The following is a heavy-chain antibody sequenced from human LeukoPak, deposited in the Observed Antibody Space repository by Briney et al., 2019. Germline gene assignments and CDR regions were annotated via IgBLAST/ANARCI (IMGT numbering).Heavy chain of an antibody. V-gene: IGHV3-23*01. J-gene: IGHJ5*02. CDR2: ISGSGGST. Sequence: GGSLRLSCAASGFTFSSYAMSWVRQAPGKGLEWVSAISGSGGSTYYADPVKGRFTISRDSSKNTLYLQMNSLRAEDTAVYYCAKRVYYDFWSGPNWFDPWGQGTLVTVSS. CDR3: AKRVYYDFWSGPNWFDP. D-gene: IGHD3-3*01. CDR1: GFTFSSYA.